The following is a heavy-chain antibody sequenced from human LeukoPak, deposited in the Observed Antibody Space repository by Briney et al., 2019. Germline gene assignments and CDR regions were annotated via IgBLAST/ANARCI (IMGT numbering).Heavy chain of an antibody. CDR2: INPNSGGT. Sequence: ASVKVSCKASRYTFTGYYMHWVRQAPGQGLEWMGWINPNSGGTNYAQKSQGRVTMTRDTSISTAYMELSRLRSDDTAVYYCARASLFQYFDYWGQGTLVTVSS. CDR3: ARASLFQYFDY. J-gene: IGHJ4*02. D-gene: IGHD3-16*02. CDR1: RYTFTGYY. V-gene: IGHV1-2*02.